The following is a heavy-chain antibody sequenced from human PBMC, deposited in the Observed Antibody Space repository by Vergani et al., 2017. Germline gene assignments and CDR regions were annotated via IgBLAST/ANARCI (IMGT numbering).Heavy chain of an antibody. J-gene: IGHJ6*02. CDR2: IYSGGST. V-gene: IGHV3-53*04. D-gene: IGHD1-7*01. CDR1: GFTVSSNY. CDR3: ARAGHGPKTTPWIYYYYGMDV. Sequence: EVQLVESGGGLVQPGGSLRLSCAASGFTVSSNYMSWVRQAPGTGLEWVSVIYSGGSTYYADSVKGRFTISRHNSKNTLYLQMNSRRAEDTAVYYCARAGHGPKTTPWIYYYYGMDVWGQGTTVTVSS.